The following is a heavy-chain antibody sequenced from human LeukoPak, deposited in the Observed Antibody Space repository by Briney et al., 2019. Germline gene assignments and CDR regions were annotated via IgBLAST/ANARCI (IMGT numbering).Heavy chain of an antibody. CDR1: GFTFSSYG. Sequence: GGSLRLSCAASGFTFSSYGMHWVCQAPGKGLEWVAVIWYDGSNKYYADSVKGRFTISRDNSKNTLYLQMNSLRAEDTAVYYCARDYYGSGSYTFDYWGQGTLVTVSS. J-gene: IGHJ4*02. CDR3: ARDYYGSGSYTFDY. D-gene: IGHD3-10*01. V-gene: IGHV3-33*01. CDR2: IWYDGSNK.